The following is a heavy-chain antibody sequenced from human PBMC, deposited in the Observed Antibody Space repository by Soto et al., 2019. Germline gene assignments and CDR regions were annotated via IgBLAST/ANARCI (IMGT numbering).Heavy chain of an antibody. D-gene: IGHD3-16*01. CDR1: GFTFSTYS. Sequence: TGGSLRLSCAASGFTFSTYSMNWVRQAPGKGLEWVSYISSSSSTIFYTDSVKGRFTVSRDNAKNSLYLQMNSLRAEDTAVYYCARAYEGDYFDYWGQGTLVTVSS. V-gene: IGHV3-48*01. J-gene: IGHJ4*02. CDR3: ARAYEGDYFDY. CDR2: ISSSSSTI.